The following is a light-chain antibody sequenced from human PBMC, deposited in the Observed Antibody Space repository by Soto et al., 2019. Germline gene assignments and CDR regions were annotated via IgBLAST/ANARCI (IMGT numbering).Light chain of an antibody. CDR1: SSDVGSYNL. CDR2: EAT. V-gene: IGLV2-23*01. J-gene: IGLJ1*01. Sequence: QSALTQPASVSGSPGQSITISCTGTSSDVGSYNLVSWYQQHPGKAPKFMIYEATKRPSGVSNRFSGSKSGNTASLTISGVQAEDEADYYCCSYASSSTYVFGTGTKVTVL. CDR3: CSYASSSTYV.